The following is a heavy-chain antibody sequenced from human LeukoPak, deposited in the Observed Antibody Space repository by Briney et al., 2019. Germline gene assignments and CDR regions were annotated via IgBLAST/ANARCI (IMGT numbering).Heavy chain of an antibody. J-gene: IGHJ4*02. CDR1: GLTVSDYY. D-gene: IGHD1-26*01. Sequence: GGSLRLSCAASGLTVSDYYMSWVRQAPGKGLEWVSIIYSGGRTYYADSLKGRFIISRDNSKNTLYLQINSLRAEDSAVYYSASLDPVWDHFDYWGQGALVIVSS. CDR2: IYSGGRT. V-gene: IGHV3-66*02. CDR3: ASLDPVWDHFDY.